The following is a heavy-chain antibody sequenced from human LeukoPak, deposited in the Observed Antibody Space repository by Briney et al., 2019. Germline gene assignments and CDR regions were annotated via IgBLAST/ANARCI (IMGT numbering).Heavy chain of an antibody. D-gene: IGHD6-13*01. CDR1: GGSISSYY. J-gene: IGHJ4*02. Sequence: SETLSLTCTVSGGSISSYYWSWIRQPPGKGLEWIGYIYYSGSTNYNPSLKSRVTISVDTSKNQFSLKLSSVTAADTAVYYCAREYRDGGFFRGIAAAGTFDYWGQGTLVTVSS. CDR2: IYYSGST. CDR3: AREYRDGGFFRGIAAAGTFDY. V-gene: IGHV4-59*12.